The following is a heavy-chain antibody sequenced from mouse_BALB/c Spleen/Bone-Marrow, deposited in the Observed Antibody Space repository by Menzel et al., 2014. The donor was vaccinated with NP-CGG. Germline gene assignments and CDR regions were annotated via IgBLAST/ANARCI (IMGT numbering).Heavy chain of an antibody. J-gene: IGHJ4*01. CDR2: ISNGGGST. D-gene: IGHD2-4*01. CDR1: GFTFSDYY. Sequence: DVKLVESGGGLVQPGGSLKLSCATSGFTFSDYYMYWVRQTPEKRLEWVAYISNGGGSTYYPDTVKGRFTISRDNAKNTLYLQMSRLKSEDTAMYYCARPTIYYDYDGYAMDYWGQGTSVTVSP. CDR3: ARPTIYYDYDGYAMDY. V-gene: IGHV5-12*02.